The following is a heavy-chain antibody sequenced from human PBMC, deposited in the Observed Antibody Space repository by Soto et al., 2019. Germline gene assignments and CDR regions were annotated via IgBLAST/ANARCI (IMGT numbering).Heavy chain of an antibody. CDR1: GGSISSGDYY. Sequence: QVQLQESGPGLVKPSQTLSLTCTVSGGSISSGDYYWSWIRQPPGKGLEWIGYIYYSGSTYYNPSLKSRVTISVDTSKTQFSLKLRSGTAADTAVYYCATAFDGYGSGSYPEFDPWGQGTLVTVSS. V-gene: IGHV4-30-4*01. CDR3: ATAFDGYGSGSYPEFDP. CDR2: IYYSGST. D-gene: IGHD3-10*01. J-gene: IGHJ5*02.